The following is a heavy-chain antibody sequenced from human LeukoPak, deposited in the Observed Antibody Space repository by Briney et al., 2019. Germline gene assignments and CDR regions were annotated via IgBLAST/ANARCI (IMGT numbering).Heavy chain of an antibody. CDR3: ARAAYCGGDCYSWYFDY. J-gene: IGHJ4*02. Sequence: GASVKVSCKASGYTFTSYYMHWVRQAPGQGLEWMGIINPSGGSTSYAQKFQGRVTMTRDTSTSTVYMELSSLRSEDTAVYYRARAAYCGGDCYSWYFDYWGQGTLVTVSS. CDR1: GYTFTSYY. CDR2: INPSGGST. D-gene: IGHD2-21*02. V-gene: IGHV1-46*01.